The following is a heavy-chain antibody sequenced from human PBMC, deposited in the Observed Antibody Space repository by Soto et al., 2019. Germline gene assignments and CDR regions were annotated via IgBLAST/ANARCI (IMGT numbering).Heavy chain of an antibody. CDR2: IYYSGST. D-gene: IGHD3-16*02. V-gene: IGHV4-59*08. Sequence: LSLTCTVSGGSISSYYWSWIRQPPGKGLEWIGYIYYSGSTNYNPSLKSRVTISVDTSKNQFSLKLSSVTAADTAVYYCARLYGLDAFDIWGQGTMVTVSS. J-gene: IGHJ3*02. CDR3: ARLYGLDAFDI. CDR1: GGSISSYY.